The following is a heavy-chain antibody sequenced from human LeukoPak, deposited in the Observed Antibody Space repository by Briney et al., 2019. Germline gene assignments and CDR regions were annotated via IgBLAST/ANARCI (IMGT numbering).Heavy chain of an antibody. D-gene: IGHD1-26*01. J-gene: IGHJ6*03. V-gene: IGHV3-23*01. CDR1: GFTFSSYA. CDR2: ISGSGGST. Sequence: PGGSLRLSCAASGFTFSSYAMSWVRQAPGKGLEWVSAISGSGGSTYYADSVKGRFTISRDNSKNTLYLQMNSLRAEDTAVYYCAKRGGSPGYYYYYMDVWGKGTTVTVSS. CDR3: AKRGGSPGYYYYYMDV.